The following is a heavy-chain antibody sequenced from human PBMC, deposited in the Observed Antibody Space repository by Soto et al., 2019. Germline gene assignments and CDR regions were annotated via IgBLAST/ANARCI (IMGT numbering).Heavy chain of an antibody. J-gene: IGHJ5*01. CDR3: ARRDPGTGIGS. CDR2: IYRTGST. V-gene: IGHV4-4*02. D-gene: IGHD1-1*01. CDR1: PGSFSSNNW. Sequence: QVQLQESGPGLVKPSETLSLTCGVSPGSFSSNNWWTWVRQPPGQGLEWIGEIYRTGSTNYNTSLKSQLTIPHETSESQFSRWLTSLTAADTAMYFCARRDPGTGIGSWCQGTLVTVSS.